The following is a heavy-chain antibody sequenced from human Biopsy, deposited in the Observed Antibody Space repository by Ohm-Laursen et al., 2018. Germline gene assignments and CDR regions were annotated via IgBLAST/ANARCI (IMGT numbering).Heavy chain of an antibody. CDR1: GDSVTKYY. J-gene: IGHJ6*02. CDR3: ARMDCSGGSCHYYSYGMDV. CDR2: IHHSGST. V-gene: IGHV4-4*09. Sequence: PSETLSLTCTVSGDSVTKYYWSWIRQPPGKGLECIGNIHHSGSTNYNPSLKSRLTISVDTSKNQFSLKLSSVTAADTAVYYCARMDCSGGSCHYYSYGMDVWGQGTTVTVSS. D-gene: IGHD2-15*01.